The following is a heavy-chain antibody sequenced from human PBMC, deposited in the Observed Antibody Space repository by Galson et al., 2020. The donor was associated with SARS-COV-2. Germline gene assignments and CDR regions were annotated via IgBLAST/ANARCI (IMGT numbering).Heavy chain of an antibody. J-gene: IGHJ6*02. Sequence: TGGSLRLSCTASGLTFSDYYMSWIRQAPGKGLEWVSYISSSGSTIYYADSGKGRFTISRDNAKNSLYLKMNSLRAEDTAVYYCASLYSSGWSAGPYYYYGMDVWGQGTTVTVSS. D-gene: IGHD6-19*01. CDR3: ASLYSSGWSAGPYYYYGMDV. V-gene: IGHV3-11*01. CDR2: ISSSGSTI. CDR1: GLTFSDYY.